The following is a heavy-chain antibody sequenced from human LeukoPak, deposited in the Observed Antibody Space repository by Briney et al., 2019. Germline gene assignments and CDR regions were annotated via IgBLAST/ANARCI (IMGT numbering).Heavy chain of an antibody. CDR2: IRYDGSNK. CDR3: AKDGEEDVAFDI. J-gene: IGHJ3*02. CDR1: GFTFSSYG. V-gene: IGHV3-30*02. D-gene: IGHD3-10*01. Sequence: PGGSLRLSCAASGFTFSSYGMHWVRQAPGKGLEWVAFIRYDGSNKYYADSVKGRFTISRDNSKNTLYLQMNSLRAEDTAVYYCAKDGEEDVAFDIWGQGTMVTVSS.